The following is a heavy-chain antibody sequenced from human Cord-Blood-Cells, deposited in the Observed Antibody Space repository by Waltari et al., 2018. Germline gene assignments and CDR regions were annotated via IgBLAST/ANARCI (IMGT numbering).Heavy chain of an antibody. CDR2: INHSGST. CDR3: ARLGKLWFREIPWVV. CDR1: GGSFSGYY. D-gene: IGHD3-10*01. J-gene: IGHJ6*02. Sequence: QVQLQQWGAGLLKPSETLSLTCAVYGGSFSGYYWSWIRQPPGKGLEWIGEINHSGSTHYNPSLKSRVTISVDTSKNQFSLKLSSVTAADTAVYYCARLGKLWFREIPWVVWGQGTTVTVSS. V-gene: IGHV4-34*01.